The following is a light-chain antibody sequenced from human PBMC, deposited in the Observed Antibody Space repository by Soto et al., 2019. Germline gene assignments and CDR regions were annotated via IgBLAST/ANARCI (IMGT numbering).Light chain of an antibody. V-gene: IGLV2-23*02. CDR3: CSYAGNSFYV. Sequence: SVLTQPASVSGSPGQSITISCTGTSSVVGSYNLVSWYQQHPGKAPKLIIYEVSKRPSGVSNRFSGSKSGNTASLTISGLQAEDEADYYCCSYAGNSFYVIGTGTKVTVL. CDR2: EVS. J-gene: IGLJ1*01. CDR1: SSVVGSYNL.